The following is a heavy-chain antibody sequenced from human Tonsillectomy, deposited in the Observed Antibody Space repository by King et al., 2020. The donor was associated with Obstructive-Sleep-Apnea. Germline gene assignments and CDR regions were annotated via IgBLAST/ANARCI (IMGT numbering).Heavy chain of an antibody. J-gene: IGHJ4*02. Sequence: QLQESGPGLVKPSETLSLTCTVSGGSISSSNYYWGWFRQPPGKGLEWIGTIYHSGSTYYNPSLKSRVTVSVDTSKNQFSLKLSSVTAADTAVYYCARGVYTDYVLVLEGAPGYFDDWGQGTLVTVSS. CDR2: IYHSGST. D-gene: IGHD4-17*01. CDR1: GGSISSSNYY. V-gene: IGHV4-39*07. CDR3: ARGVYTDYVLVLEGAPGYFDD.